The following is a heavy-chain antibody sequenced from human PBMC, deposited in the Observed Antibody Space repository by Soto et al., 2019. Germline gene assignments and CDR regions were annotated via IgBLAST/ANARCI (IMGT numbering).Heavy chain of an antibody. Sequence: QLQLQESGLGLVKPSETLSLTCTVSGVSISSNTYYWGWIRQPPGKGLEWIGSIYYSGSTYYNPSLKSRVTISADTSKNQFSLKLSSVAAADTAVYYCATGRGGVERQGRAWFDYWGQGALVTVSS. CDR2: IYYSGST. CDR1: GVSISSNTYY. J-gene: IGHJ4*02. D-gene: IGHD1-1*01. V-gene: IGHV4-39*01. CDR3: ATGRGGVERQGRAWFDY.